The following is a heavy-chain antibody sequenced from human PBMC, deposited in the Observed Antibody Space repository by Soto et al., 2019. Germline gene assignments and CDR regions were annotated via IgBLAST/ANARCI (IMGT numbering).Heavy chain of an antibody. V-gene: IGHV3-23*01. J-gene: IGHJ4*02. Sequence: SLRLSCAASGFTFSHYAMSWVRQAPGKGLEWVSTIAADGGSTYYGDSVKGRFSISRDNSKNTLFLQLNSLRAEDTVVYYCARKYHFGSGSYLYYFDYWGQGGLVTVSS. CDR1: GFTFSHYA. CDR3: ARKYHFGSGSYLYYFDY. CDR2: IAADGGST. D-gene: IGHD3-10*01.